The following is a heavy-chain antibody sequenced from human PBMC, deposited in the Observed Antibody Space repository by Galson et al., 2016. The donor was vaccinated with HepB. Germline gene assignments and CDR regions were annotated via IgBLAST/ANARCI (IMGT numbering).Heavy chain of an antibody. CDR2: IKHDGSQT. D-gene: IGHD6-19*01. V-gene: IGHV3-7*01. CDR3: ARDPGLDGSGWYYFDL. J-gene: IGHJ4*02. Sequence: SLRLSCAASGFTFSSYAMNWVRQAPGKGLEWVANIKHDGSQTYYVGPVKGRFTISRDNARNSLYLQMDSLRAEDTAVYYCARDPGLDGSGWYYFDLWGQGTLVTVSS. CDR1: GFTFSSYA.